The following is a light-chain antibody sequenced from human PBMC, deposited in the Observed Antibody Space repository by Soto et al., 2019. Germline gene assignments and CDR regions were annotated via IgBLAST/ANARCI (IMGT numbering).Light chain of an antibody. Sequence: QSALTQPASVSGSPGQSNTISCTGTSSDVGGYNHVSWYQQHPGKAPKLIIYEVRNRPSGVSNRLSGSKSGNTASLTISGLQADDEADYYCCSYTSSSIRVFGGGTKLTVL. CDR1: SSDVGGYNH. V-gene: IGLV2-14*01. J-gene: IGLJ3*02. CDR3: CSYTSSSIRV. CDR2: EVR.